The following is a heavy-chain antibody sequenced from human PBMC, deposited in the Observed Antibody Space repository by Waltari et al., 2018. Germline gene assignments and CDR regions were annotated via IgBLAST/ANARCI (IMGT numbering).Heavy chain of an antibody. J-gene: IGHJ4*02. CDR3: ARVPSCGGDCYSGLDY. D-gene: IGHD2-21*02. CDR1: GFTFSSYW. CDR2: IKQDGSEK. Sequence: EVQLVESGGGLVQPGGSLRLSCAVPGFTFSSYWMSWVRQAPGKGLEWVANIKQDGSEKYYADSVKGRFTISRDNAKNSLYLQMNSLRAEDTAVYYCARVPSCGGDCYSGLDYWGQGTLVTVSS. V-gene: IGHV3-7*01.